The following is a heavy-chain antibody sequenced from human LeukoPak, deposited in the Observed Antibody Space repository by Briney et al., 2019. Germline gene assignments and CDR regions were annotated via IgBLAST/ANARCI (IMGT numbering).Heavy chain of an antibody. CDR3: ARDRRYCSSTSCFDLSGRGMDV. V-gene: IGHV3-21*01. CDR1: GFTFSSYS. J-gene: IGHJ6*04. Sequence: GGSLRLSCAASGFTFSSYSMNWVRQAPGKGLEWVSSISSSSSYIYYADSVKGRFTISRDNAKNSLYLQMNSLRAEDTAVYYCARDRRYCSSTSCFDLSGRGMDVWGKGTTVTVSS. CDR2: ISSSSSYI. D-gene: IGHD2-2*01.